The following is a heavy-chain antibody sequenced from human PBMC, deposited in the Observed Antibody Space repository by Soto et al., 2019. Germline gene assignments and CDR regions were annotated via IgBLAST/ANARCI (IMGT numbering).Heavy chain of an antibody. CDR1: GYGFTTYG. CDR2: ISAHNGNT. Sequence: QVHLVQSGAEVKKPGASVKVSCKGSGYGFTTYGITWVRQSPGQGLEWMAWISAHNGNTNYAQKLLGTVTVTRDTSTSTAYLELRSLRSDDTAVHYCARGRYGDYWRQGALVTVSS. J-gene: IGHJ4*02. D-gene: IGHD1-1*01. V-gene: IGHV1-18*01. CDR3: ARGRYGDY.